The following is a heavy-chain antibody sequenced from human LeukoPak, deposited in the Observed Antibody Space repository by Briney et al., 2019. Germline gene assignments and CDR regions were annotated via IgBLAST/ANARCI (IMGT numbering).Heavy chain of an antibody. J-gene: IGHJ4*02. CDR2: INPNSGGT. D-gene: IGHD3-3*01. V-gene: IGHV1-2*02. CDR1: GCTFTGYY. CDR3: ARVYNDFWSGYYPPDY. Sequence: ASVKVSCKASGCTFTGYYMHWVRQAPGQGLEWMGWINPNSGGTNYAQKFQGRVTMTRDTSISTAYMELSRLRSDDTAVYYCARVYNDFWSGYYPPDYWGQGTLVTVSS.